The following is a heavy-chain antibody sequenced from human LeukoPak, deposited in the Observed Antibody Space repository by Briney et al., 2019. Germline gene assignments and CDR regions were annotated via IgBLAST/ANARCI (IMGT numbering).Heavy chain of an antibody. CDR1: GYTFTGYY. CDR3: ARDLAFDSLSDIMDV. CDR2: INPNSGGT. D-gene: IGHD3-3*02. V-gene: IGHV1-2*02. Sequence: GASVKVSCKASGYTFTGYYMHWVRQAPGQGLEWMGWINPNSGGTNYAQEFQGRVTMTRDTSISTAYMELSRLRSDDTAVYYCARDLAFDSLSDIMDVWGQGTTVTVSS. J-gene: IGHJ6*02.